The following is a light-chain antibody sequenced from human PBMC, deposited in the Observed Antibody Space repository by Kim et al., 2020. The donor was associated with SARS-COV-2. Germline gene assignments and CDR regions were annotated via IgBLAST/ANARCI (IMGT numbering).Light chain of an antibody. CDR2: QDS. J-gene: IGLJ2*01. CDR1: KLGDKY. V-gene: IGLV3-1*01. Sequence: VYPGQTASITCYGDKLGDKYACWYQQKPGQSPVLVIYQDSKRPSGIPERFSGSNSGNTATLTISGTQAMDEADYYCQAWDSSTVVFGGGTQLTVL. CDR3: QAWDSSTVV.